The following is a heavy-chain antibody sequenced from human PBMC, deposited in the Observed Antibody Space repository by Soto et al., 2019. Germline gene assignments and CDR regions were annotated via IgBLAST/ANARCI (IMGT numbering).Heavy chain of an antibody. V-gene: IGHV3-11*01. D-gene: IGHD2-2*01. CDR1: GFTFSDYY. CDR3: ARDLRYCSSTSCFYGMDV. J-gene: IGHJ6*02. CDR2: ISSSGSTI. Sequence: PVGSLRLSCVASGFTFSDYYMSWIRLAPGKGLEWVSYISSSGSTIYYSDSVKGRFTISRDNAKNSLYLQMNSLRAEDTAVYYCARDLRYCSSTSCFYGMDVWGQGTTVTVSS.